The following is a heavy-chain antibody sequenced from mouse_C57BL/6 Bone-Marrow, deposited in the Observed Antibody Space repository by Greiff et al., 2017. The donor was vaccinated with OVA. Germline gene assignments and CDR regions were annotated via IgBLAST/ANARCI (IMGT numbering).Heavy chain of an antibody. D-gene: IGHD1-1*01. J-gene: IGHJ4*01. CDR3: ARERGYYYGSSFDYYAMDY. Sequence: QVQLKQSGAELVKPGASVKISCKASGYAFSSYWMNWVKQRPGKGLEWIGQIYPGDGDTNYNGKFKGKATLTADKSSSTAYMQLSSLTSEDSAVYFCARERGYYYGSSFDYYAMDYWGQGTSVTVSS. V-gene: IGHV1-80*01. CDR2: IYPGDGDT. CDR1: GYAFSSYW.